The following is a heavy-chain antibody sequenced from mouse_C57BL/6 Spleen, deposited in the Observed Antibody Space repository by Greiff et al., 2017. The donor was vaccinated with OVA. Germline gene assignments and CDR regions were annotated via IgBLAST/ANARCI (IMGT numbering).Heavy chain of an antibody. J-gene: IGHJ4*01. CDR1: GFTFSDYY. Sequence: EVNLVESGGGLVQPGRSLKLSCTASGFTFSDYYMAWVRQVPEKGLEWVANFIYNGSSHSYLDSLQNRFLISIYNSKNILCLQMSSLKSEDTATYYCARNSEYYGSSYFYYAMDYWGQGTSVTVSS. CDR3: ARNSEYYGSSYFYYAMDY. V-gene: IGHV5-16*01. D-gene: IGHD1-1*01. CDR2: FIYNGSSH.